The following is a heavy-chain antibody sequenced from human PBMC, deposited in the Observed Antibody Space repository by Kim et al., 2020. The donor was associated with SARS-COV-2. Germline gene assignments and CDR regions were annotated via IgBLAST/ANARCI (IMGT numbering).Heavy chain of an antibody. CDR2: ISASGVRT. D-gene: IGHD2-21*02. CDR3: AKGGTVGTYYFDH. J-gene: IGHJ4*02. CDR1: GITNYG. V-gene: IGHV3-23*01. Sequence: GGSLRLSCAASGITNYGMSWVRQAPGEGLEWVSTISASGVRTWYADSVKGRFTISRDDSKNTLYLQMNSLRDEDTAVYFCAKGGTVGTYYFDHWGQGTLVTVSS.